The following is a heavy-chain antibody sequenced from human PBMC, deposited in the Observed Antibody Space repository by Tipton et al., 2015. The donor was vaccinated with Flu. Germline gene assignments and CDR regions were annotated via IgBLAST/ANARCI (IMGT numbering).Heavy chain of an antibody. CDR1: GFSFSNYW. Sequence: SLRLSCAASGFSFSNYWMHWIRQDARKGVMWVSRISSDGTSIKYADSVQGRFIISRDNAKKTVYLQMNGLRVDDSAVYYCVRRGDVAEYFQQWGQGTLVTVSS. J-gene: IGHJ1*01. CDR3: VRRGDVAEYFQQ. CDR2: ISSDGTSI. D-gene: IGHD2-21*01. V-gene: IGHV3-74*03.